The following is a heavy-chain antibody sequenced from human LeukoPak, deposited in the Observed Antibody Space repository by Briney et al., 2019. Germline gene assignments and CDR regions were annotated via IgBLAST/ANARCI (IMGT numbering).Heavy chain of an antibody. CDR3: ARARFWNYYYMDV. D-gene: IGHD1-1*01. CDR1: GGSVGSGSYY. V-gene: IGHV4-61*02. J-gene: IGHJ6*03. CDR2: IHTSGST. Sequence: SETLSLTCTVSGGSVGSGSYYWSWIRQPAGKGLQWIGRIHTSGSTSYNPSLRSRVIISLDTSKNQFSLKLRSVTAADTAVYYCARARFWNYYYMDVWAKGSTVTVSS.